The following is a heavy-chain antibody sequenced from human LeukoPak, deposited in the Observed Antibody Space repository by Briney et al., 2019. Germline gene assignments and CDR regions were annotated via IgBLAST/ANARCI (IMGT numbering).Heavy chain of an antibody. Sequence: GGSLRLSHSASRFTVLRNHPSSNRQAPGKGLEWVSAIYSGGSTYYAASVKGRITISRDNSKDTLYLQMNSLRAEDTAVYYCARDPRYYDIWTGWDMDVWGKGTTVTVSS. V-gene: IGHV3-53*01. CDR2: IYSGGST. J-gene: IGHJ6*03. CDR1: RFTVLRNH. CDR3: ARDPRYYDIWTGWDMDV. D-gene: IGHD3/OR15-3a*01.